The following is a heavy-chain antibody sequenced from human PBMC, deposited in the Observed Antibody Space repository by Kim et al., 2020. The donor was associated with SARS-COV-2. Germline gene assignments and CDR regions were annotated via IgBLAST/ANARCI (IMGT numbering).Heavy chain of an antibody. Sequence: GGSLRLSCAASGFTFTDYAMSWVRLAPGKGLEWVSSISGSGSKTYYADSVKGRFTISRDNSKDTLYLQMSSLRAEDTTVYYCAKDGGGWLTSGWHYFDYWGQGTRVTVSS. CDR2: ISGSGSKT. CDR3: AKDGGGWLTSGWHYFDY. CDR1: GFTFTDYA. D-gene: IGHD6-19*01. V-gene: IGHV3-23*01. J-gene: IGHJ4*02.